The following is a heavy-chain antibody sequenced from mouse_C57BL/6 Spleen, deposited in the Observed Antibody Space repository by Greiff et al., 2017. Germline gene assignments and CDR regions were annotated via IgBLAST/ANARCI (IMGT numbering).Heavy chain of an antibody. D-gene: IGHD1-1*01. CDR2: ISYDGSN. Sequence: EVQRVESGPGLVKPSQSLSLTCSVTGYSITSGYYWNWIRQFPGNKLEWMGYISYDGSNNYNPSLKNRISITRDTSKNQFFLKLNSVTTEDTATYYCARDSSYYGSSSHDDWGQGTTLTVSS. V-gene: IGHV3-6*01. CDR1: GYSITSGYY. CDR3: ARDSSYYGSSSHDD. J-gene: IGHJ2*01.